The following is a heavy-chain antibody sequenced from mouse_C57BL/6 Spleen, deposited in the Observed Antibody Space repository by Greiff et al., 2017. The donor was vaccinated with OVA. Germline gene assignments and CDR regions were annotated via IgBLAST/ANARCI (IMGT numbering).Heavy chain of an antibody. CDR3: ARDRWLLRYFDV. J-gene: IGHJ1*03. CDR2: ISYDGSN. CDR1: GYSITSGYY. Sequence: ESGPGLVKPSQSLSLTCSVTGYSITSGYYWNWIRQFPGNKLEWMGYISYDGSNNYNPSLKNRISITRDTSKNQFFLKLNSVTTEDTATYYCARDRWLLRYFDVWGTGTTVTVSS. V-gene: IGHV3-6*01. D-gene: IGHD2-3*01.